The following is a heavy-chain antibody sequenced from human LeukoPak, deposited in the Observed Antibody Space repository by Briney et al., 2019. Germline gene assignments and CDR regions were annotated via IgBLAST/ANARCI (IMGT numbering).Heavy chain of an antibody. Sequence: GGSLRLPCAASGFTFSNAWMNWVRQAPGKGLEWVGRIKSKTDGGTTDYAAPVKGRFTISRDDSKNTLYLQMNSLKTEDTAVYYCSTSYYDFWSGPDYWGQGTLVTVSS. V-gene: IGHV3-15*07. CDR1: GFTFSNAW. CDR2: IKSKTDGGTT. D-gene: IGHD3-3*01. CDR3: STSYYDFWSGPDY. J-gene: IGHJ4*02.